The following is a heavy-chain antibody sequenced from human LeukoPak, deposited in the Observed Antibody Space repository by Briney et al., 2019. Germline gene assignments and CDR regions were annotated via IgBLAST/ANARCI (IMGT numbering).Heavy chain of an antibody. CDR3: ARDHYHKIHSVMVTAPDY. CDR1: GGTFSDYA. CDR2: FIPILDTA. Sequence: SVKVSCKASGGTFSDYALNWVRRAPGQGLEWMGVFIPILDTANSTQKFQGRVTMTRDTSTSTVYMELSSLRSEDTAVYYCARDHYHKIHSVMVTAPDYWGQGTLVIVSS. J-gene: IGHJ4*02. V-gene: IGHV1-69*10. D-gene: IGHD2-21*02.